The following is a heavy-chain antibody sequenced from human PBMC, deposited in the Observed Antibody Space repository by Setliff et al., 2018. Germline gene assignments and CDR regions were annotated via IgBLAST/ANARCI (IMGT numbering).Heavy chain of an antibody. D-gene: IGHD3-22*01. V-gene: IGHV3-20*04. CDR2: INWNGGST. Sequence: PGGSLRLSCAASGFTFDDYGTSWVRQAPGKGLEWVSGINWNGGSTGYADSVKGRFTISRDNAKNSLYLQMNSLRAEDTALYYCASEKYDSSGYYSSYYYYYMDVWGKGTTVTVSS. CDR1: GFTFDDYG. CDR3: ASEKYDSSGYYSSYYYYYMDV. J-gene: IGHJ6*03.